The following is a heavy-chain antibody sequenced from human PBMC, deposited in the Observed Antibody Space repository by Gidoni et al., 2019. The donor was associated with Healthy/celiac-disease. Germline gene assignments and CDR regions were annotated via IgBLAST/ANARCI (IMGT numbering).Heavy chain of an antibody. CDR2: ISWNSGSI. D-gene: IGHD7-27*01. Sequence: EVQLVESGGGLVQPGRSLRLSCAASGFTFDVYAMHWVRQAPGKGLEWVSGISWNSGSIGYADSVKGRFTISRDNAKNSLYLQMNSLRAEDTALYYCAKASFPLGTDAFEIWGQGTMVTVSS. J-gene: IGHJ3*02. V-gene: IGHV3-9*01. CDR1: GFTFDVYA. CDR3: AKASFPLGTDAFEI.